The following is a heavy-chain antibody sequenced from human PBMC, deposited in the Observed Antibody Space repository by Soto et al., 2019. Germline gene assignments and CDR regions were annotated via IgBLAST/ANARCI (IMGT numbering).Heavy chain of an antibody. J-gene: IGHJ4*02. CDR1: GFTFSSYG. D-gene: IGHD1-26*01. Sequence: GGSLRLSCAASGFTFSSYGMHWVRQAPGKGLEWVAVISYDGSNKYYADSVKGRFTISRDNSKNTLYLQMNSLRAEDTAVYYCAKDLWELHFDYWGQGTLVTVSS. V-gene: IGHV3-30*18. CDR2: ISYDGSNK. CDR3: AKDLWELHFDY.